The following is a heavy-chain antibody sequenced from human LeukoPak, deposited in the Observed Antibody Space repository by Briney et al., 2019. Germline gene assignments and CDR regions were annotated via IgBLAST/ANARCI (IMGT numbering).Heavy chain of an antibody. J-gene: IGHJ4*02. D-gene: IGHD3-10*01. CDR1: GGSISSYY. CDR3: ARDPEPYRSGND. V-gene: IGHV4-4*07. CDR2: IYTSGST. Sequence: PSETLSLTCTVSGGSISSYYWSWIRQPAGKGLEWIGRIYTSGSTNYNPSLKSRVTISLDTSKNQFSLKLSSVTAADTAVYYCARDPEPYRSGNDWGQGTLVTVSS.